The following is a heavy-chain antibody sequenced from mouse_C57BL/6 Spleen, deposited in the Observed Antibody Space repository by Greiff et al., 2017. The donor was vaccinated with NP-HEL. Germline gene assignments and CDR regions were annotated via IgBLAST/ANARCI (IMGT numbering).Heavy chain of an antibody. J-gene: IGHJ2*01. Sequence: QVQLQQPGTELVKPGASVKLSCKASGYTFTSYWMHWVEQRPGQGLEWIGNINPSNGGTNYNEKFKSKATLTVDKSSSTAYMQLSSLTSEDSAVYYCARSTTVVAYYFDYWGQGTTLTVSS. D-gene: IGHD1-1*01. CDR1: GYTFTSYW. CDR2: INPSNGGT. CDR3: ARSTTVVAYYFDY. V-gene: IGHV1-53*01.